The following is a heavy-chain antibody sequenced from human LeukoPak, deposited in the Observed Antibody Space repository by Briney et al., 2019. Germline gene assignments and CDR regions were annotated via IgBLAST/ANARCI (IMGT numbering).Heavy chain of an antibody. CDR1: GGSFSGYY. D-gene: IGHD3-9*01. CDR3: ARHRLLRYFDWLLNWPGEAFDI. CDR2: INHSGST. Sequence: ASETLSLTCAVYGGSFSGYYWSWIRQPPGKGLEWIGEINHSGSTNYNPSLKSRVTISVDTSKNQFSLKLSSVTAADTAVYYSARHRLLRYFDWLLNWPGEAFDIWGQGTMVTVSS. J-gene: IGHJ3*02. V-gene: IGHV4-34*01.